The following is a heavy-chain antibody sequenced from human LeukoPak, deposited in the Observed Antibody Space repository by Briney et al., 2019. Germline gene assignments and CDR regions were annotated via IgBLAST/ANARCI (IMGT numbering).Heavy chain of an antibody. CDR3: ARGASVVAGSDNAFDI. CDR2: ITDSGTT. D-gene: IGHD6-19*01. Sequence: GGSLRLSCAASGFTFSIYGMSWVRQAPGKGLEWFSAITDSGTTYYADSVRGRFIISRDNSRNTLYLQMNSLIAEDTAIYYCARGASVVAGSDNAFDIWGQGTMVTVSS. V-gene: IGHV3-23*01. J-gene: IGHJ3*02. CDR1: GFTFSIYG.